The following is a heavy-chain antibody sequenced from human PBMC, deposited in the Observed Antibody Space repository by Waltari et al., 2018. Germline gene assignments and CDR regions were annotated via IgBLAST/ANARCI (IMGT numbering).Heavy chain of an antibody. V-gene: IGHV4-39*01. Sequence: QLQLQESGPGLVKPSETLSLTCTVSGGSISSSRYYWGWIRQPPGKGLEWIGSIYYSGSTYHNPPRKSRVTISVDTSKNQFSLKLSSVTAADTAVYYCARHARHYYGSGSYYNPFAYSAFDIWGQGTMVTVSS. CDR1: GGSISSSRYY. CDR2: IYYSGST. D-gene: IGHD3-10*01. CDR3: ARHARHYYGSGSYYNPFAYSAFDI. J-gene: IGHJ3*02.